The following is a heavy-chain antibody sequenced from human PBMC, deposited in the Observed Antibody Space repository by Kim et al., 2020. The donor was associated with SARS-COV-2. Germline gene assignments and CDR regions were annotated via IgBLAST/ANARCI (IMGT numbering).Heavy chain of an antibody. J-gene: IGHJ3*02. Sequence: GGSLRLSCAASGFTFSSYAMSWVRQAPGKGLEWVSAISGSGGSTYYADSVKGRFTISRDNSKNTLYLQMNSLRAEDTAVYYCAKDYDYVWGSYRYTDDAFDIWGQGTMVTVSS. CDR3: AKDYDYVWGSYRYTDDAFDI. CDR1: GFTFSSYA. CDR2: ISGSGGST. V-gene: IGHV3-23*01. D-gene: IGHD3-16*02.